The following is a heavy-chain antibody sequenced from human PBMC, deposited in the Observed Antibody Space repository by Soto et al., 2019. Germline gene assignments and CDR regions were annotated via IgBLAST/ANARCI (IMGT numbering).Heavy chain of an antibody. J-gene: IGHJ4*02. CDR2: IYYSGST. CDR3: AREVVRFLEWLPLYYFDY. Sequence: KSSETLSLTCTVSGGSVSSGSYYWSWIRQPPGKGLEWIGYIYYSGSTNYNPSLKSRVTISVDTSKNQFSLKLSSVTAADTAVYYCAREVVRFLEWLPLYYFDYWGQGTLVTVSS. V-gene: IGHV4-61*01. D-gene: IGHD3-3*01. CDR1: GGSVSSGSYY.